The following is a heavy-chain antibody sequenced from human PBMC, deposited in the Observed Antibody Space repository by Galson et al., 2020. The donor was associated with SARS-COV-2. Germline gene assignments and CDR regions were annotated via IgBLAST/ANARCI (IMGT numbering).Heavy chain of an antibody. CDR2: VYPSGST. Sequence: SETLSLTCTVSGYSVSTTNYWGWVRQPPGRGLEWIGSVYPSGSTYYNPSLKSRVTISVDTSKNQFSLRLDSVTAADTALYYCARQGVNMTVPGWYFDLWGRGTLVTVSS. D-gene: IGHD2-21*02. CDR1: GYSVSTTNY. J-gene: IGHJ2*01. CDR3: ARQGVNMTVPGWYFDL. V-gene: IGHV4-38-2*02.